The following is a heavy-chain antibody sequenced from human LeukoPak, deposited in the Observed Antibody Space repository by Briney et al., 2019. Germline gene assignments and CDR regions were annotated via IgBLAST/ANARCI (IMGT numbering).Heavy chain of an antibody. CDR2: INPSGST. CDR1: GGSMHSYY. V-gene: IGHV4-4*07. CDR3: VRDPPSRQFDP. J-gene: IGHJ5*02. Sequence: SETLSLTCTVSGGSMHSYYWTWIRQPAGKGLEWIGRINPSGSTNYNPSLKSRVTMSVDTSKNQFSLNVTSVTAADTAVYYCVRDPPSRQFDPWGQGTLVTVSS.